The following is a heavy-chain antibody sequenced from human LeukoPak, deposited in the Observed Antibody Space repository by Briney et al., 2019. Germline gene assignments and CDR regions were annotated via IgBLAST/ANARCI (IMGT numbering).Heavy chain of an antibody. V-gene: IGHV4-59*08. J-gene: IGHJ4*02. CDR1: GGSISNYY. D-gene: IGHD3-22*01. Sequence: SETLSLTCTVSGGSISNYYWSWIRQPPGKGLEWIGYIYYSGSTNYNPSLKSRVTISVDTSKNQFSLKLSSVTAADTAVYYCARGDYYDSSGYEFDYWGQGTLVTVSS. CDR3: ARGDYYDSSGYEFDY. CDR2: IYYSGST.